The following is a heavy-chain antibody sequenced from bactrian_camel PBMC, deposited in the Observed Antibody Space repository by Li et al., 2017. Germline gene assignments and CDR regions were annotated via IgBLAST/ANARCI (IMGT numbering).Heavy chain of an antibody. CDR2: IESDGST. D-gene: IGHD6*01. J-gene: IGHJ4*01. CDR1: GYPSSRHC. V-gene: IGHV3S53*01. Sequence: QLVESGGDSVQAGGSLRLSCAHSGYPSSRHCMGWFRQIPDEEREAVAGIESDGSTSYADSVKGRFTVSQDSANHILYLQMRSLKPEDTAKYYCVADRCGSGYSGIWYVTRFNFKGQGTQVTVS.